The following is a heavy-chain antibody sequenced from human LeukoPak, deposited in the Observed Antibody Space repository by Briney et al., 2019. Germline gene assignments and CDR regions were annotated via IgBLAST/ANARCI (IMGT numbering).Heavy chain of an antibody. Sequence: PSETLSLTCTVSGGSISSGGYYWSWIRQHPGKGLEWIGYIYYSGSTYYNPSLKSRVTISIDTSKNQFSLKLSSVTAADTAVYYCARVVNYYGSGRGWYFDLWGRGTLVTVSS. D-gene: IGHD3-10*01. CDR2: IYYSGST. CDR1: GGSISSGGYY. J-gene: IGHJ2*01. V-gene: IGHV4-31*03. CDR3: ARVVNYYGSGRGWYFDL.